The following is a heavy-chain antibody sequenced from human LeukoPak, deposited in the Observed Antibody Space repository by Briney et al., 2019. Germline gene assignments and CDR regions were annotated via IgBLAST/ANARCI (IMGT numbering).Heavy chain of an antibody. CDR2: VHLSGRT. Sequence: SGTLSLTCGVSGGSISSTNWWTWVRQPPGEGLEWIGEVHLSGRTNYNPSLESRVTMSVDMSENHISLKLTSVAAADTAVYYCAREGGPYRPLDYSGQGTLVTVSS. CDR1: GGSISSTNW. V-gene: IGHV4-4*02. J-gene: IGHJ4*02. CDR3: AREGGPYRPLDY.